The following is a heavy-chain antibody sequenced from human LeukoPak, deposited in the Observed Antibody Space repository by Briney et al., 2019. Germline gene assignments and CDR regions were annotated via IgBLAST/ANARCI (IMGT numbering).Heavy chain of an antibody. D-gene: IGHD3-22*01. Sequence: PGGSLRLSCAASGLTFSNSSMNWVRQAPGKGLEWISSISSTSTYIYYADSVKGRFTISRDNAKNSLYLQMNSLRAEDTAVYYCAGSYYYYDSSGRGPFDIWGQGTMVTVSS. J-gene: IGHJ3*02. CDR2: ISSTSTYI. CDR3: AGSYYYYDSSGRGPFDI. CDR1: GLTFSNSS. V-gene: IGHV3-21*01.